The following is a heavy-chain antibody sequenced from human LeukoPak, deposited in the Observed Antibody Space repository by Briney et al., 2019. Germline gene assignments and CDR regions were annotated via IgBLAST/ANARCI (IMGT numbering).Heavy chain of an antibody. D-gene: IGHD5-12*01. CDR1: GNTFTSYG. CDR2: IIPIFGTA. CDR3: ASGRVAQIDY. V-gene: IGHV1-69*13. Sequence: ASVKVSCKASGNTFTSYGISWVRQAPGQGLEWMGGIIPIFGTANYAQKFQGRVTITADESTSTAYMELSSLRSEDTAVYYCASGRVAQIDYWGQGTLVTVSS. J-gene: IGHJ4*02.